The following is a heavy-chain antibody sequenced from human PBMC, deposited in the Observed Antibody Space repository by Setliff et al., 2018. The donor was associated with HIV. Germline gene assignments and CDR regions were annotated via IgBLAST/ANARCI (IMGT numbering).Heavy chain of an antibody. CDR2: ISHGGST. V-gene: IGHV4-34*01. Sequence: SETLSLTCAVYGGSFSGYYWSWIRQPPGKGLEWIGEISHGGSTNYNPSLKSRVTISVDTSKNQFSLKLSSVNAADTAVYYCARGLEQVVSDYWGQGTLVTVSS. J-gene: IGHJ4*02. CDR1: GGSFSGYY. CDR3: ARGLEQVVSDY. D-gene: IGHD6-6*01.